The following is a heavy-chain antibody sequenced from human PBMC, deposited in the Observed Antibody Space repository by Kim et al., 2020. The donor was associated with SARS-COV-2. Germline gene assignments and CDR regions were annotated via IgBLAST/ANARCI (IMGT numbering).Heavy chain of an antibody. J-gene: IGHJ4*02. Sequence: GGSLRLSCAASGFTFSSYGMHWVRQAPGKGLEWVAVIWYDGSNKYYADSVKGRFTISRDNSKNTLYLQMNSLRAEDTAVYYCARDQLGSSWGFDYWGQGTLVTVSS. CDR1: GFTFSSYG. CDR2: IWYDGSNK. D-gene: IGHD6-13*01. CDR3: ARDQLGSSWGFDY. V-gene: IGHV3-33*01.